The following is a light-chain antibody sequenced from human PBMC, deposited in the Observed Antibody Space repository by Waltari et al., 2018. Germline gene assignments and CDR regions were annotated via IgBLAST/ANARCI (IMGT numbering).Light chain of an antibody. J-gene: IGLJ3*02. Sequence: QSALTQPASVSGSPGQSITISCTGTSSDVGFYNYFSWYQQHPGKAPKLIIYDVSERPSGVSVRFSGSKSGNTASLTISGLQAEDEADYYCNSYTGSSSWVFGGGTKLTVL. CDR1: SSDVGFYNY. CDR3: NSYTGSSSWV. CDR2: DVS. V-gene: IGLV2-14*01.